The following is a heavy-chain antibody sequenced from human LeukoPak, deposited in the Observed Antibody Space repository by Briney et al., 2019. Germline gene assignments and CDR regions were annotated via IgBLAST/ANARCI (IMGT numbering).Heavy chain of an antibody. CDR1: GGSISSYY. V-gene: IGHV4-59*01. J-gene: IGHJ4*02. CDR2: IYCSGST. Sequence: SETLSLTCTVSGGSISSYYWSWIRQPPGKGLEWIGYIYCSGSTNYNPSLKSRVTISVDTSKNQFSLKLSSVTAADTAVYYCARGTIDGNSYFDYWGQGTLVTVSS. CDR3: ARGTIDGNSYFDY. D-gene: IGHD4-23*01.